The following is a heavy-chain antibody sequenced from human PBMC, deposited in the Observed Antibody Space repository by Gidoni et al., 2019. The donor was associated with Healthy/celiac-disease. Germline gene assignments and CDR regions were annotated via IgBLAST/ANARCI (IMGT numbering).Heavy chain of an antibody. CDR2: IYYSGST. D-gene: IGHD3-16*01. Sequence: QVQLQESGPGLVKPSETLSLTCTVPGGSISSYYWSWIRQPPGKGLEWIGYIYYSGSTNYNPSLKSRVTISVDTSKNQFSLKLSSVTAADTAVYYCARDTSLVYLGGRAFDIWGQGTMVTVSS. CDR3: ARDTSLVYLGGRAFDI. J-gene: IGHJ3*02. CDR1: GGSISSYY. V-gene: IGHV4-59*01.